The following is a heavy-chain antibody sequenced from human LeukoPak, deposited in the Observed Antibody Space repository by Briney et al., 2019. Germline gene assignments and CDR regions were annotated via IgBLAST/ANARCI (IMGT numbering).Heavy chain of an antibody. J-gene: IGHJ5*02. CDR3: AKMTGYGDGNWFDP. Sequence: GGSLRLSCAASGFTFSSYAMSWVRQAPGKGLEWVSAISGSGGSTYYADSVKGRFTISRDNSKNTPYLQMNSLRAEDTAVYYCAKMTGYGDGNWFDPWGQGTLVTVSS. CDR1: GFTFSSYA. CDR2: ISGSGGST. V-gene: IGHV3-23*01. D-gene: IGHD4-17*01.